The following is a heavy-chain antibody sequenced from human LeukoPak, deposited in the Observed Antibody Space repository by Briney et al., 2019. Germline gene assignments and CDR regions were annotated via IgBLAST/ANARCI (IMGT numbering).Heavy chain of an antibody. CDR1: GFTFNNAW. V-gene: IGHV3-15*07. CDR2: IKGKADGGTT. Sequence: GGSLRLSCAASGFTFNNAWMNWVRQAPGKGLEWVGRIKGKADGGTTDYAAPVKGRFTISRDDSKNTLYLQMNSLRAEDTAVYYCARVYSNSPEYGMDVWGQGTTVTVS. J-gene: IGHJ6*02. CDR3: ARVYSNSPEYGMDV. D-gene: IGHD4-11*01.